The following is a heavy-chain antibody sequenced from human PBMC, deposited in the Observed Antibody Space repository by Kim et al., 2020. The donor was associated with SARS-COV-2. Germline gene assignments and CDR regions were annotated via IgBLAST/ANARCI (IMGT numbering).Heavy chain of an antibody. D-gene: IGHD3-22*01. J-gene: IGHJ5*02. V-gene: IGHV4-34*01. Sequence: PSLKSRVTISVYTSKTQFSLKLSSVTAADTAVYYCARGKDRRPWNNWFDPWGQGTLVTVSS. CDR3: ARGKDRRPWNNWFDP.